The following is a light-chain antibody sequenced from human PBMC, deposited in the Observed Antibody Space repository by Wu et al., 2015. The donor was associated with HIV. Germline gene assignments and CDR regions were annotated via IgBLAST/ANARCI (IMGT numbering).Light chain of an antibody. Sequence: DILLTQSPSFLSASVGDRLTVTCRASQGISNYLAWYQQKPGTAPKLLIYAASTLQTGVPLRFSGRGSGTEFTLSISSLQPEDSATYFCQQLNTYLDFGQGPRW. V-gene: IGKV1-9*01. CDR3: QQLNTYLD. CDR2: AAS. CDR1: QGISNY. J-gene: IGKJ1*01.